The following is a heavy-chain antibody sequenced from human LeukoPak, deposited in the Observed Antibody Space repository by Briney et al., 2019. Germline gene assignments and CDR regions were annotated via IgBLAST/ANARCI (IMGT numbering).Heavy chain of an antibody. CDR2: INPSGGST. D-gene: IGHD6-19*01. CDR3: ARDGGSGWYDYPGAFDY. Sequence: ASVKVSCKASGYTFTSYYMHWVRQAPGQGLEWMGIINPSGGSTSYAQKFQGRVTMTRDTSTSAVYMELSSLRSEDTAVYYCARDGGSGWYDYPGAFDYWGQGTLVTVSS. V-gene: IGHV1-46*01. J-gene: IGHJ4*02. CDR1: GYTFTSYY.